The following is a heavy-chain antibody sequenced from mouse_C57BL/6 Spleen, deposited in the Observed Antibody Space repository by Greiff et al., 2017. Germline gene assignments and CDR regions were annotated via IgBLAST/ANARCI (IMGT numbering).Heavy chain of an antibody. Sequence: VQLQQSGPGMVKPSQSLSLTCTVTGYSITSGYDWHWIRHFPGNKLEWMGYISYSGSTNYNPSLKSRISITHDTAKNHFFLKLNSVTTEDTATYYCARGSSGLWFAYWGQGTLVTVSA. CDR1: GYSITSGYD. D-gene: IGHD3-2*02. V-gene: IGHV3-1*01. CDR2: ISYSGST. J-gene: IGHJ3*01. CDR3: ARGSSGLWFAY.